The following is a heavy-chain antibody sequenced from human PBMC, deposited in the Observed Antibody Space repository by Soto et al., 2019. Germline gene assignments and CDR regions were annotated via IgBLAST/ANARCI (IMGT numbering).Heavy chain of an antibody. V-gene: IGHV3-30*18. Sequence: PGGSLRLSCAASGFTFSSYGMHWVRQAPGKGLEWVAVISYDGSNKYYADSVKGRFTISRDNSKNTLYLQMNSLRAEDTAVYYCAKARKRGVLRYFDLGKDYWGQGTLVTVSS. CDR1: GFTFSSYG. D-gene: IGHD3-9*01. CDR3: AKARKRGVLRYFDLGKDY. J-gene: IGHJ4*02. CDR2: ISYDGSNK.